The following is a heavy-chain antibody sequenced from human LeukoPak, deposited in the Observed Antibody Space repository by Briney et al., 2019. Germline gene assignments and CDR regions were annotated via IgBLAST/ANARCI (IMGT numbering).Heavy chain of an antibody. V-gene: IGHV3-21*01. CDR1: GFTFSNHA. CDR2: MSSGGTYI. Sequence: GGSLRLSCTASGFTFSNHAMTWVRQAPGKGLEWVSSMSSGGTYIYYADSVRGRFTISRDNAKNSLYLVMDSLRAEDTATYYCARDRPTGASRVFVVQWGQGTLVTVSS. J-gene: IGHJ4*02. CDR3: ARDRPTGASRVFVVQ. D-gene: IGHD2-15*01.